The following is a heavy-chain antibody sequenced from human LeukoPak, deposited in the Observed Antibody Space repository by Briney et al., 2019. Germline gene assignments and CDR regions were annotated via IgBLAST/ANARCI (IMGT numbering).Heavy chain of an antibody. J-gene: IGHJ4*02. V-gene: IGHV1-46*01. CDR3: ARGPENYYYFDY. Sequence: GASVKVSCKASGYTFTRYYMHWVRQAPGQRLEWMGMTNPSVGTTGHAQKFQGRVTVTRDTSTSTVYMEMRSLRSEDTAVYYCARGPENYYYFDYWGQGTLVTVSS. D-gene: IGHD1-14*01. CDR1: GYTFTRYY. CDR2: TNPSVGTT.